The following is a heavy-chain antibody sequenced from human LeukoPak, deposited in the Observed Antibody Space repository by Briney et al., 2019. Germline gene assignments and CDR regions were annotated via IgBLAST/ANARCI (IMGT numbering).Heavy chain of an antibody. J-gene: IGHJ4*02. CDR2: IYYSGNT. Sequence: SETLSLTCTVSGGSISSYYWSWIRQPPGKGLEWIGYIYYSGNTYYNASLKSQVSISIDTSKSQFSLRLTSVTAADTAVYYCARQTGSGLFILPGGQGTLVTVSS. CDR3: ARQTGSGLFILP. CDR1: GGSISSYY. D-gene: IGHD3/OR15-3a*01. V-gene: IGHV4-59*04.